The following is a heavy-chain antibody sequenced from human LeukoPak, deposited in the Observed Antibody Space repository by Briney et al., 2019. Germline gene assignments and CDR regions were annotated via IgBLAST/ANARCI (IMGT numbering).Heavy chain of an antibody. CDR1: GGSISSGSYY. J-gene: IGHJ4*02. CDR2: IYYSGST. V-gene: IGHV4-39*07. CDR3: GRDFCTNCVCAYDYVWGSYRGFDY. Sequence: SETLSLTCTVSGGSISSGSYYWSWIRQPPGKGLEWIGSIYYSGSTYYHPSLKSRVTISVDTSKSQFFLRLSSVTVADTAVYYCGRDFCTNCVCAYDYVWGSYRGFDYWGQGTLVTVSS. D-gene: IGHD3-16*02.